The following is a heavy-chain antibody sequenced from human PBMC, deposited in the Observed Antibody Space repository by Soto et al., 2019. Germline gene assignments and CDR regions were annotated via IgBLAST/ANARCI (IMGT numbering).Heavy chain of an antibody. CDR2: ISGSGGST. CDR3: AKNPHSYDYIWGSYRYGYYYYMDV. Sequence: GGSLRLSCAASGFTFSSYAMSWVRQAPGKGLEWVSAISGSGGSTYYADSVKGRFTISRDNSKNTLYLQRNSLRAEDTAVYYCAKNPHSYDYIWGSYRYGYYYYMDVWGKGTTVTVSS. V-gene: IGHV3-23*01. D-gene: IGHD3-16*02. J-gene: IGHJ6*03. CDR1: GFTFSSYA.